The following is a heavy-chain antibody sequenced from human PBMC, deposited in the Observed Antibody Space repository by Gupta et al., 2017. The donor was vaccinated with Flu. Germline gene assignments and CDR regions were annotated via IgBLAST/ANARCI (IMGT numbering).Heavy chain of an antibody. D-gene: IGHD1-26*01. CDR1: SGYY. CDR2: INHSGST. V-gene: IGHV4-34*01. CDR3: ARFFHIEVGATDFDY. Sequence: SGYYWSWIRQPPGKGLEWIGEINHSGSTNYNPSLKSRVTISVDTSKNQFSLKLSSVTAADTAVYYCARFFHIEVGATDFDYWGQGTLVTVSS. J-gene: IGHJ4*02.